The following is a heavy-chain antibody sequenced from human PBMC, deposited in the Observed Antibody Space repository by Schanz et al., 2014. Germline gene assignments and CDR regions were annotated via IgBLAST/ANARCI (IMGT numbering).Heavy chain of an antibody. CDR2: ISSSSSTI. CDR3: ARGYGDSPTDF. CDR1: GFTFSNHA. V-gene: IGHV3-48*01. J-gene: IGHJ4*02. D-gene: IGHD4-17*01. Sequence: EVHLLESGGGLVQPGGSLRLSCAASGFTFSNHALSWVRQAPGKGLEWVSYISSSSSTIYYADSVKGRFTISRDNAKNSLYLQMNSLRAEDTAVYYCARGYGDSPTDFWGQGTLVTVSS.